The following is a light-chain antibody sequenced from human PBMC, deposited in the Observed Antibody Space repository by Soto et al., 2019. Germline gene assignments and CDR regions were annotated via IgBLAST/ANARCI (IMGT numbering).Light chain of an antibody. V-gene: IGKV2-30*02. J-gene: IGKJ5*01. CDR3: MQGTNWPPIT. CDR1: QSLVHTDGNTY. Sequence: DAVMTQSPLSLPVTLGQAASISCRSSQSLVHTDGNTYLSWYHQRPSQSPRRLIYKVSYRDSGVPERFSGSGSGTDFTLRISRVEAEDVGIYYCMQGTNWPPITFGQGTRLEIK. CDR2: KVS.